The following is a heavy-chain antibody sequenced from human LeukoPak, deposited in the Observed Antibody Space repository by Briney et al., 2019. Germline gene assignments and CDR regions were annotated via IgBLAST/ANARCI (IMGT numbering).Heavy chain of an antibody. V-gene: IGHV1-69*04. Sequence: SVKVSCKASGGTFSSYAISWVRQAPGQGLEWMGRIIPIFGIANYAQKFQGRVTITADKSTSTAYMELSSLRSEDTAVYYCVRGGGIAAAGTDYFDYWGQGTLVTVSS. CDR1: GGTFSSYA. D-gene: IGHD6-13*01. CDR3: VRGGGIAAAGTDYFDY. CDR2: IIPIFGIA. J-gene: IGHJ4*02.